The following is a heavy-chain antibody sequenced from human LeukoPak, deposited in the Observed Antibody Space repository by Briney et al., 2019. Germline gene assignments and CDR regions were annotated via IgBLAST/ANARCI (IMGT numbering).Heavy chain of an antibody. CDR2: IYSGGST. J-gene: IGHJ6*02. Sequence: GGSLRLSCAASGFTVSSNYMSWVRQAPGKGLEWVSVIYSGGSTYYADSVKGRFTISRDNSKNTLYLQMNSLRAEDTAVYFCASVYDSSGYSYYYYGMDVWGQGTTVTVSS. CDR1: GFTVSSNY. CDR3: ASVYDSSGYSYYYYGMDV. V-gene: IGHV3-53*01. D-gene: IGHD3-22*01.